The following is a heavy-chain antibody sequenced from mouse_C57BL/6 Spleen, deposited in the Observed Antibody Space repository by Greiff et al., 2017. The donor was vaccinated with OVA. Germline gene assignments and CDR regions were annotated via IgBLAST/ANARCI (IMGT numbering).Heavy chain of an antibody. CDR2: IDPSDSYT. Sequence: QVQLQQPGAELVMPGASVKLSCKASGYTFTSYWMHWVKQRPGQGLEWIGEIDPSDSYTNYNQKFKSKSTLTVDKSSSTAYMQLSSLTYEDSAVYYCARSGNYLCAYWGQGTLVTVSA. D-gene: IGHD5-5*01. J-gene: IGHJ3*01. CDR3: ARSGNYLCAY. V-gene: IGHV1-69*01. CDR1: GYTFTSYW.